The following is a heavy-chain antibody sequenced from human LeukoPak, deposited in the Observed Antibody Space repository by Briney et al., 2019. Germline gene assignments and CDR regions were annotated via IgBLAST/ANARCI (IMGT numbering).Heavy chain of an antibody. CDR1: GFTFSKYW. D-gene: IGHD6-19*01. V-gene: IGHV3-74*01. Sequence: GGSLRLSCAASGFTFSKYWMLWVRQAPGKGLESVSRINTDGTVTTYADSVKGRFTASRDNANNTMFLQMNSVRDEDTAVYYCATKQWLAPPPDSWGQGTPVTVSS. CDR2: INTDGTVT. J-gene: IGHJ4*02. CDR3: ATKQWLAPPPDS.